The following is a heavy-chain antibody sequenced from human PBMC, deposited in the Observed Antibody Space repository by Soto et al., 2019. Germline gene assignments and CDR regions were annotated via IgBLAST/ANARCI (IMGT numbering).Heavy chain of an antibody. CDR2: ISYDGSNK. Sequence: SSYAMHWVRQAPGKGLEWVAVISYDGSNKYYAHSVKGRFTISRDNSKNTLYLQMNSLRAEDTAVYYCARDRDADYFDYCGQGTLVTFSS. CDR1: SSYA. V-gene: IGHV3-30-3*01. J-gene: IGHJ4*02. CDR3: ARDRDADYFDY.